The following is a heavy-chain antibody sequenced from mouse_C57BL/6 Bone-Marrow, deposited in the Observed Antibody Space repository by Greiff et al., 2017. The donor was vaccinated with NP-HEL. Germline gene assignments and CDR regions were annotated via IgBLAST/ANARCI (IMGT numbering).Heavy chain of an antibody. CDR3: ARPLFDY. Sequence: EVQLQQSGPELVKPGASVKISCKASGYTFTDYYMNWVKQSHGKSLEWIGDINPNNGGTSYNQKFKGKATLTVDKSSSTAYMELRSLTSEDSAVYYCARPLFDYWGQGTTPTVSS. CDR2: INPNNGGT. V-gene: IGHV1-26*01. CDR1: GYTFTDYY. J-gene: IGHJ2*01.